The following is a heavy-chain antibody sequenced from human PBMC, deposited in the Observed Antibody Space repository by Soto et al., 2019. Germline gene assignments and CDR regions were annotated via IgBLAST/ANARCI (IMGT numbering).Heavy chain of an antibody. V-gene: IGHV4-31*03. Sequence: QVQLQESGPGLVKPSQTLSLTCTVSGDSISSGTYYWSWIRQHPGKGLEWIGDIYYSGSTYYNPSRKSRVTISVDTSKNQFSLKLSSVTAADTALYYCSRLSRSGVAAPYNWFDPWGQGTLVTVSS. CDR3: SRLSRSGVAAPYNWFDP. J-gene: IGHJ5*02. D-gene: IGHD2-15*01. CDR2: IYYSGST. CDR1: GDSISSGTYY.